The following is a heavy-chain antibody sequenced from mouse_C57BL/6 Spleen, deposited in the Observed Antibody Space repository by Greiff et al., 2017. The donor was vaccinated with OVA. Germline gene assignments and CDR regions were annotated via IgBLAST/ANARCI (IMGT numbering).Heavy chain of an antibody. CDR2: IYPGDGDT. D-gene: IGHD1-1*01. J-gene: IGHJ4*01. CDR1: GYAFSSYW. CDR3: ARRGYSSYAMDY. Sequence: QVQLQQSGAELVKPGASVKISCKASGYAFSSYWMNWVKQRPGQGLEWIGQIYPGDGDTNYNGKFKGKATLTADKSSSTAYMQLSSLTSEDSAVYFCARRGYSSYAMDYWGQGTSVTVS. V-gene: IGHV1-80*01.